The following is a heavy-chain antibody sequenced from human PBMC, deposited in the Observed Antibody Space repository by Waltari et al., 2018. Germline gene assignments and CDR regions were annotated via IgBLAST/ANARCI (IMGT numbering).Heavy chain of an antibody. Sequence: EVKVVESGGGLVQPGRSLRLSCTGSGFSFDNFAMHWVRQAPGKGLEGVSGISWDSHAIGYADSVKGRFTISRDNARNSVYLQMNSLRSEDMALYYCAKGVSSWYSFGMDVWGQGTTVTVSS. D-gene: IGHD6-13*01. CDR3: AKGVSSWYSFGMDV. CDR1: GFSFDNFA. J-gene: IGHJ6*02. V-gene: IGHV3-9*03. CDR2: ISWDSHAI.